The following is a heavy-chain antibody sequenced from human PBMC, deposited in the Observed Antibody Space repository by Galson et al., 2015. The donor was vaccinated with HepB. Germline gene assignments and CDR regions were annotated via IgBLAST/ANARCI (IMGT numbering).Heavy chain of an antibody. CDR2: ITYSSALT. CDR3: ARDLSTTKRAFDY. CDR1: GFTFSDYQ. V-gene: IGHV3-11*06. D-gene: IGHD1-1*01. J-gene: IGHJ4*02. Sequence: SLRLSCAASGFTFSDYQMTWIRQAPRKGLEWVSYITYSSALTTYADSVNGRFTISRDNAKNLLYLQMDSLRADDTAVYYCARDLSTTKRAFDYWGQGTLVTVSS.